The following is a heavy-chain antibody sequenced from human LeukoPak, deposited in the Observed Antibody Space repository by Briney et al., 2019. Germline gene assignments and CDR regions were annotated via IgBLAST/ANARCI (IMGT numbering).Heavy chain of an antibody. D-gene: IGHD5-24*01. Sequence: GGSLRLSCAASGFTFSSYWMHWVRQAPGKGLVGGSRINRDGSSTSYADSVKGRFTISRDNAKNTLYLQMNSLRAEDTAVYYCASGKRRRRDGYNSFDYWGQGTLVTVSS. CDR1: GFTFSSYW. CDR3: ASGKRRRRDGYNSFDY. CDR2: INRDGSST. J-gene: IGHJ4*02. V-gene: IGHV3-74*01.